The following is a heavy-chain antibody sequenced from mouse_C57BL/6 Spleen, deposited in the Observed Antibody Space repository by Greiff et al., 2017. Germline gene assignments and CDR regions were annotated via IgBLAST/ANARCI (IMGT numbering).Heavy chain of an antibody. V-gene: IGHV1-61*01. CDR1: GYTFTSYW. J-gene: IGHJ3*01. CDR3: ARGGNYGYDEAWFAY. Sequence: QVQLQQSGAELVRPGSSVKLSCKASGYTFTSYWMDWVKQRPGQGLEWIGNIYPSDSETHYNQKFKDKATLTVDKSSSTAYMQLSSLTSEDSAVYYCARGGNYGYDEAWFAYWGQGTLVTVSA. D-gene: IGHD2-2*01. CDR2: IYPSDSET.